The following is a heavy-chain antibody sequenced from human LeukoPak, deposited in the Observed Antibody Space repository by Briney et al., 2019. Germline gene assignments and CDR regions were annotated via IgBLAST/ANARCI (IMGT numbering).Heavy chain of an antibody. D-gene: IGHD3-22*01. CDR2: IILIFGTA. V-gene: IGHV1-69*13. CDR1: GGTFSSYA. Sequence: GASVKVSCKASGGTFSSYAISWVRQAPGQGLEWMGGIILIFGTANYAQKFQGRVTITADESTSTAYMELSSLRSEDTAVYYCEAYDSSGYYYPDYWGQGTLVTVSS. CDR3: EAYDSSGYYYPDY. J-gene: IGHJ4*02.